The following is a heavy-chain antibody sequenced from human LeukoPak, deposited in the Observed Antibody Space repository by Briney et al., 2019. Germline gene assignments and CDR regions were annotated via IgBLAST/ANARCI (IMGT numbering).Heavy chain of an antibody. J-gene: IGHJ5*02. D-gene: IGHD3-10*01. CDR2: IYYSGST. CDR3: ARGVGPGRFDP. CDR1: GGSISSSSYY. V-gene: IGHV4-39*01. Sequence: PSETLSLTCTVSGGSISSSSYYWGWIRQPPGKGLEWIGSIYYSGSTYYNPSLKSRVTISVDTSKNQFSLKLSSVTAADTPVYYCARGVGPGRFDPWGQGTLVTVSS.